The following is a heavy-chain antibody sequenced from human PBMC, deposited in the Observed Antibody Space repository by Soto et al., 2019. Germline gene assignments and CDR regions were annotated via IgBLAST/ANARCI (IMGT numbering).Heavy chain of an antibody. Sequence: RASVKVSCKASGYTFTSYYMHWVRQAPGQGLEWMGIINPSGGSTSYAQKFQGRVTMTRDTSTSTVYMELSSLRSEDTAVYYCARDDNYYDSSGYGYFGYWGQGTPVTVSS. J-gene: IGHJ4*02. D-gene: IGHD3-22*01. CDR1: GYTFTSYY. V-gene: IGHV1-46*01. CDR3: ARDDNYYDSSGYGYFGY. CDR2: INPSGGST.